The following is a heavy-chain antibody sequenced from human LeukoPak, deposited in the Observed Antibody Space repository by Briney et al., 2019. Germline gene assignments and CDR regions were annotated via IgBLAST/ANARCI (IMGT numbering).Heavy chain of an antibody. D-gene: IGHD3-22*01. CDR1: GGSISSYY. V-gene: IGHV4-59*01. CDR2: IYYSGST. Sequence: SETLSLTCTVSGGSISSYYWSWIRQPPGKGLEWIGYIYYSGSTNYNPSLKSRVTISVDTSKNQFSLKLSSVTAADTAVYYCAREIINYYDSSGYLDYWGQGTLVTVSS. J-gene: IGHJ4*02. CDR3: AREIINYYDSSGYLDY.